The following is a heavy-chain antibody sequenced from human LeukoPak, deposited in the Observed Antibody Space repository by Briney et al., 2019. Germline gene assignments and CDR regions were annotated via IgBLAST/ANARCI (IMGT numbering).Heavy chain of an antibody. J-gene: IGHJ4*02. V-gene: IGHV1-69*13. CDR1: GGTFSSYA. CDR3: ARDGDYYGSGSPFDY. D-gene: IGHD3-10*01. CDR2: IIPIFGTA. Sequence: SVKVSCKASGGTFSSYAISWLRQAPGQGLEWMGGIIPIFGTANYAQKFQGRVTITADESTSTAYMELSSLRSEDTAVYYCARDGDYYGSGSPFDYWGQGTLVTVSS.